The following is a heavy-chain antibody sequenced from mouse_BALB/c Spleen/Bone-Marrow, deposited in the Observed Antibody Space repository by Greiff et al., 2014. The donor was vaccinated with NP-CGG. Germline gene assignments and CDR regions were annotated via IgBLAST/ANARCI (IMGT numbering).Heavy chain of an antibody. CDR1: GFNIKDTY. V-gene: IGHV14-3*02. CDR2: IDPANGNT. CDR3: SSYYYGSSGFAY. D-gene: IGHD1-1*01. J-gene: IGHJ3*01. Sequence: VQLKESGAELVKPGASVKLSCTASGFNIKDTYMHWVKQRPEQGLEWIGRIDPANGNTKYDPKFQGKATITADTSSNTAYLQLSSLTSEDTAVNYCSSYYYGSSGFAYWGQGTLVTVSA.